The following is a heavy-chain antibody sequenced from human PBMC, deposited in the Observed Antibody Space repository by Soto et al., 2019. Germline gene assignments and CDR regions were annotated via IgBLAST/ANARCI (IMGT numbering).Heavy chain of an antibody. J-gene: IGHJ1*01. CDR2: INHSGST. CDR3: ARGGYCSGGSCYYEYFQH. V-gene: IGHV4-34*01. CDR1: GGSFSGYY. Sequence: PSETLSLTCAVYGGSFSGYYWSWIRQPPGKGLEWIGEINHSGSTNYNPSLKSRVTISVDTSKNQFSLKLSSVTAADTAVYYCARGGYCSGGSCYYEYFQHWGQGTLVTFSS. D-gene: IGHD2-15*01.